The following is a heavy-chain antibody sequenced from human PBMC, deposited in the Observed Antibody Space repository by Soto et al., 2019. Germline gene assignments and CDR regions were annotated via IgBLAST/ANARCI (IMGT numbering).Heavy chain of an antibody. CDR1: GLNFSSYW. J-gene: IGHJ5*02. CDR3: ARSLGYCSGGSCYSIWFDP. Sequence: PGVSMRLSCTAAGLNFSSYWMSWVRQDPGKGLEWVANIKQDGSEKYYVDSVKGRFTISRDNAKNSLYLQMNSLRAEDTAVYYCARSLGYCSGGSCYSIWFDPWGQGTLVTVSS. V-gene: IGHV3-7*01. D-gene: IGHD2-15*01. CDR2: IKQDGSEK.